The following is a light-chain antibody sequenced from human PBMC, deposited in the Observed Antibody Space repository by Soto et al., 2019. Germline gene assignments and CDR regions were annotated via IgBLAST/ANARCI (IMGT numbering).Light chain of an antibody. J-gene: IGLJ1*01. CDR3: CSYAGSTYYV. CDR1: SSDVGFYNL. V-gene: IGLV2-23*01. Sequence: QSALTQPASVSGSPGQSITISCTGTSSDVGFYNLVSWYQHRPGKAPKLILYESSKRPSEGSNRFSCSNSGNTTSITICGPQAKEEAYYYFCSYAGSTYYVLGRATKVT. CDR2: ESS.